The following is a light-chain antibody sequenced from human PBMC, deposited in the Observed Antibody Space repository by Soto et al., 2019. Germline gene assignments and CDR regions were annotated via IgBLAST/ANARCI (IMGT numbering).Light chain of an antibody. CDR2: AAS. CDR3: QKYDSAPLT. V-gene: IGKV1-27*01. CDR1: QGIRNF. J-gene: IGKJ4*01. Sequence: DIQMTQSPSSLSASVGDRVTITCRASQGIRNFLAWYQQKPGKVPKLLIYAASTLQSGVPYRFSGSGSGTDFTLTISSLQPEHVATYYCQKYDSAPLTFGGGTKVEIK.